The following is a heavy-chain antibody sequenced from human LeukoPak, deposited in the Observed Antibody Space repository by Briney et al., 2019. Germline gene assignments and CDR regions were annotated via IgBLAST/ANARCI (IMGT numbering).Heavy chain of an antibody. J-gene: IGHJ4*02. CDR1: GYSISSGYY. D-gene: IGHD3-22*01. CDR3: ARDPYYYDSSGYQG. Sequence: PSETLSLTCTVSGYSISSGYYWGWIRQPPGKGLEWIGSIYHSGSTYYNPSLKSRVTISVDTSKNQFSLKLSSVTAADTAVYYCARDPYYYDSSGYQGWGQGTLVTVSS. V-gene: IGHV4-38-2*02. CDR2: IYHSGST.